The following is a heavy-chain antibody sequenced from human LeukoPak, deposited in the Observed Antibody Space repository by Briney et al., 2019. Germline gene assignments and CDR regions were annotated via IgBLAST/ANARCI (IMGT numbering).Heavy chain of an antibody. CDR3: ARGGRQQLAEDAFDI. Sequence: ASVKVSCKASGYTFTSYYMHWVRQAPGQGLEWMGWINPNSGGTNYAQKFQGRVTMTRDTSISTAYMELSRLRSDDTAVYYCARGGRQQLAEDAFDIWGQGTMVTVSS. D-gene: IGHD6-13*01. V-gene: IGHV1-2*02. CDR2: INPNSGGT. J-gene: IGHJ3*02. CDR1: GYTFTSYY.